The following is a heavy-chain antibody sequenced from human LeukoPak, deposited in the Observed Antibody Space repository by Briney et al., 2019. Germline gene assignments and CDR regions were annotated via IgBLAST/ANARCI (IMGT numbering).Heavy chain of an antibody. CDR2: INPNTGGT. CDR1: GYTFTGYY. CDR3: ARDRTCSSGSCYSDYFVY. Sequence: ASVKVSCKASGYTFTGYYIHWVRQAPGQGLEWMGWINPNTGGTNYPQKFLGRVTMTRDTSISTAYMDLSRLTSDDTAVYYCARDRTCSSGSCYSDYFVYWGQGTLVTVSS. J-gene: IGHJ4*02. V-gene: IGHV1-2*02. D-gene: IGHD2-15*01.